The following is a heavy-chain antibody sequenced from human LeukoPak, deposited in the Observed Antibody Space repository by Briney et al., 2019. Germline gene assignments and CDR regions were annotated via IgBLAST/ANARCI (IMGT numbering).Heavy chain of an antibody. V-gene: IGHV1-2*02. Sequence: ASVKVSCKASGYTFTGSYIHWVRQAPGQGLEWMGWINPDSGVTKYAQNFQGRVTMTRDTSISTASMEMRSLKSDDTAVYYCARDHGGYFDYWGQGTLVTVSS. D-gene: IGHD3-16*01. J-gene: IGHJ4*02. CDR1: GYTFTGSY. CDR3: ARDHGGYFDY. CDR2: INPDSGVT.